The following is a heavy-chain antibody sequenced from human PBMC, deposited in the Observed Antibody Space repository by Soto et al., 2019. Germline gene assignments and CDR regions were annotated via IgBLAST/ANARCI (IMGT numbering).Heavy chain of an antibody. D-gene: IGHD2-8*02. CDR3: APRRRSGPS. CDR2: IYHSGRT. V-gene: IGHV4-4*02. J-gene: IGHJ5*02. CDR1: GESISSNW. Sequence: QVQLQESGPGLVEPSGTLSLTCTVSGESISSNWWTWVRQPPGKGLEWIGEIYHSGRTNYNPSLKSPATPLLDTSHDQFSLKLSSVTAADTPVYYCAPRRRSGPSWGQGTLVTISS.